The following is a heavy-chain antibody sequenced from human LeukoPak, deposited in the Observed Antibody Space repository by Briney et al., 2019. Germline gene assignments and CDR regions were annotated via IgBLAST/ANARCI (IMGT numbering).Heavy chain of an antibody. J-gene: IGHJ4*02. Sequence: GGSLRLSCAASGFTFSSYAMSWVRQAPGKGLEWASAISGSGGSTYYADSVKGRFTISRDNSKNTLYLQMNSLRAEDTAVYYCAKDLVILEWLFYCGQGTLVTVSS. V-gene: IGHV3-23*01. CDR1: GFTFSSYA. CDR3: AKDLVILEWLFY. CDR2: ISGSGGST. D-gene: IGHD3-3*01.